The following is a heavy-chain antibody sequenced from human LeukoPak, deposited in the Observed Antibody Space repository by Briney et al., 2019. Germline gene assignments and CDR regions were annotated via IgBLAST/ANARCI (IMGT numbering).Heavy chain of an antibody. V-gene: IGHV4-59*01. J-gene: IGHJ4*02. CDR2: LSMRGTT. D-gene: IGHD2-2*01. CDR1: GASIRSSF. CDR3: ARDEGGQLNYFDY. Sequence: PSETLSLTCTVSGASIRSSFWNWIRQPPGRGLEWIGYLSMRGTTNYNPSLKSRVTISADTSENQFSLKVSSVTAADTAVYYCARDEGGQLNYFDYWGQGTLVTVSS.